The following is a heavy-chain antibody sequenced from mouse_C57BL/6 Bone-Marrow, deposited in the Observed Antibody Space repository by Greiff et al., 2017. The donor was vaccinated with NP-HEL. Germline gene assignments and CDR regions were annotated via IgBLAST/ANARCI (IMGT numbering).Heavy chain of an antibody. J-gene: IGHJ3*01. V-gene: IGHV1-80*01. CDR2: IYPGDGDT. Sequence: VQLQQSGAELVKPGASVKISCKASGYAFSSYWMNWVTQRPGKGLEWIGQIYPGDGDTNYNGKFKGKATLTADKSSSTAHMQLSSLTSEYSAVYFCAREVYYDYQAWFAYWGQGTLVTVSA. D-gene: IGHD2-4*01. CDR1: GYAFSSYW. CDR3: AREVYYDYQAWFAY.